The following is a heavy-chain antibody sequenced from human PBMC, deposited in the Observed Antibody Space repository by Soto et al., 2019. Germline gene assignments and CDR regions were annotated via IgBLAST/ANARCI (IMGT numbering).Heavy chain of an antibody. CDR3: ARFSIAAAGTQGGYNWFDP. D-gene: IGHD6-13*01. J-gene: IGHJ5*02. CDR2: VYSNGRT. V-gene: IGHV4-39*07. Sequence: SETLSITGTVPGDSVSTTSYYWGWIRQHPGKGLEWIANVYSNGRTYYNPSLKSRVSISVDTSKNQFSLRLSSVTAADTAVYYCARFSIAAAGTQGGYNWFDPWGKGTLVTVS. CDR1: GDSVSTTSYY.